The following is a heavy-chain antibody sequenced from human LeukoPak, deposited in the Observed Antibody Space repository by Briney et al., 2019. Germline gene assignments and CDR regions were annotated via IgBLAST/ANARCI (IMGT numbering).Heavy chain of an antibody. CDR1: GASVSSTNYY. V-gene: IGHV4-61*01. CDR2: IYYSGRT. J-gene: IGHJ4*02. Sequence: SETLSLTCTVSGASVSSTNYYWSWIRQPPGKGLEWVGYIYYSGRTFYNPSLKSRVTMSVDTSKNQFSLKLSSVTAADTAIYYCARGFYSPAYWGQGTLVTVSS. CDR3: ARGFYSPAY. D-gene: IGHD4-11*01.